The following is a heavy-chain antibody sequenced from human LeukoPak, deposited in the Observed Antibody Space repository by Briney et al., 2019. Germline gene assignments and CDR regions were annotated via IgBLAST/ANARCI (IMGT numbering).Heavy chain of an antibody. Sequence: EASVTVSCTVSGYTLTELSMHWVRQAPGKGLERMGGFDPEDGETIYAQKFQGRVTMTEDTSTDTAYMELSSLRSEDTAVYYCATLGTMVRRYFDYWGQGTLVTVSS. CDR3: ATLGTMVRRYFDY. CDR2: FDPEDGET. D-gene: IGHD3-10*01. J-gene: IGHJ4*02. CDR1: GYTLTELS. V-gene: IGHV1-24*01.